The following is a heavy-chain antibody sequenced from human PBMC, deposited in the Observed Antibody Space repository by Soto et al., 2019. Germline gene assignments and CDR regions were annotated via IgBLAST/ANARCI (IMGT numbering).Heavy chain of an antibody. J-gene: IGHJ3*02. V-gene: IGHV3-15*01. CDR2: IKSKTDGGTT. CDR1: GFTFSNAW. CDR3: TTESSGWYVPAI. Sequence: GGSLRLSCAASGFTFSNAWMSWVRQAPGKGLEWVGRIKSKTDGGTTDYAAPVKGRFTISRDDSKNTLYLQMNSLKTEDAAVYYCTTESSGWYVPAIWGQGTIVTVSS. D-gene: IGHD6-19*01.